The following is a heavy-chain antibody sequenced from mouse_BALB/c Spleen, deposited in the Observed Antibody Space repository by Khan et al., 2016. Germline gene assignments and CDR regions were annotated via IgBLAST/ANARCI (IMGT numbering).Heavy chain of an antibody. CDR1: GYSFTSYW. CDR3: ALTCSCYWFSF. Sequence: QVQLQQSGPQLVRPGASVKISCKASGYSFTSYWIHWMKQRPGQGLEWIGLIDPSDSETRLNHNFKDKATLTVDKSSSTAYMQLSSPTSEDSAVYYCALTCSCYWFSFWGQGTLVIVSA. D-gene: IGHD3-1*01. CDR2: IDPSDSET. V-gene: IGHV1S126*01. J-gene: IGHJ3*01.